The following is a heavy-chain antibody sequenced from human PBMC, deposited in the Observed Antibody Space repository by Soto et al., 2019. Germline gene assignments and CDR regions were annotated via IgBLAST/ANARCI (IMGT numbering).Heavy chain of an antibody. J-gene: IGHJ4*02. V-gene: IGHV3-30-3*01. CDR1: GFTFSSYA. CDR3: RYDFWTGPIDY. D-gene: IGHD3-3*01. CDR2: ISYDGSNK. Sequence: SLRLSCAASGFTFSSYAMHWVRQAPGKGLEWVAVISYDGSNKYYADSVKGRFTISRDNSKNTLYLQMNSLRAEDTAVYYCRYDFWTGPIDYWGQGTLVTVSS.